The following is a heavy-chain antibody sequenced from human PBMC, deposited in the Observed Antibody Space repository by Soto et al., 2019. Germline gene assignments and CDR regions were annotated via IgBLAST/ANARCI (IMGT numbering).Heavy chain of an antibody. CDR1: GFTFRSYG. CDR2: IWYDGSNK. CDR3: ARDQGTVTTFYYYYGMDV. Sequence: VQLVASGGGVVQPGRSLRLSCAASGFTFRSYGMHWVRQAPGKGLEWVAVIWYDGSNKYYADSVKGRFTISRDNSKNTLYLQMNSLRAEDTAVYHCARDQGTVTTFYYYYGMDVWGQGTTVTVSS. V-gene: IGHV3-33*01. D-gene: IGHD4-4*01. J-gene: IGHJ6*02.